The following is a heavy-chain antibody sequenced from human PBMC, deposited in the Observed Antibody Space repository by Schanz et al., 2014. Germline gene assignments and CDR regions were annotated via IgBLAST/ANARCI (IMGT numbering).Heavy chain of an antibody. CDR2: ISYGTSYI. J-gene: IGHJ4*02. D-gene: IGHD1-1*01. Sequence: EVQLVESGGGLVQPGGSLRLSCAASGFTLSNYAMSWVRQAPGKGLEWVSSISYGTSYIYYAESVKGRFTISRDNAKNSLFLQMNSLRPEDTALYYCARDRRNADLDYWGQGTLVTVSS. CDR1: GFTLSNYA. CDR3: ARDRRNADLDY. V-gene: IGHV3-21*02.